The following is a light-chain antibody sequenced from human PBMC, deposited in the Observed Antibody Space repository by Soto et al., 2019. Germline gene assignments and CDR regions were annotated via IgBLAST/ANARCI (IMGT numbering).Light chain of an antibody. J-gene: IGLJ1*01. Sequence: QSVLTQPPSVSGAPGQRVTISCTGSSSNIGAGFDVHSYQQLPGTAPKLLIYGNVDRPSGVPDRFSGSKSGTSASLAITGLQAEDEADYYCQSYDSSLSGYVFGTGTKLTVL. V-gene: IGLV1-40*01. CDR2: GNV. CDR1: SSNIGAGFD. CDR3: QSYDSSLSGYV.